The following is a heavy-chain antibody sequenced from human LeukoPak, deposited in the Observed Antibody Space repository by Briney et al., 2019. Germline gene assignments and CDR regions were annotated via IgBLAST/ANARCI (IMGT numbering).Heavy chain of an antibody. CDR3: ARQGAGYYGSGSDRAGSYYYYGMDV. D-gene: IGHD3-10*01. CDR2: IYPGDSDT. J-gene: IGHJ6*02. Sequence: GESLKISCKGSVYSFTSYWIGWVRQMPGKGLEWMGIIYPGDSDTRYSPSFQGQVTISADKSISTAYLQWSSLKASNTAMYYCARQGAGYYGSGSDRAGSYYYYGMDVWGQGTTVTVSS. V-gene: IGHV5-51*01. CDR1: VYSFTSYW.